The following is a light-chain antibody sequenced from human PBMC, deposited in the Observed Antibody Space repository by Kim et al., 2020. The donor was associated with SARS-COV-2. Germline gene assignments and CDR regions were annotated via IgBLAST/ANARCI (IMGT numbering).Light chain of an antibody. CDR3: QSYDTNLRGDVI. Sequence: ISCTGSGSNLGASYHGHWYQVVXGXAPKLLIYANDNRPSTVPDRFSGTRSATSASLDITGLQPEDEAEYYCQSYDTNLRGDVIFGGGTQLTVL. J-gene: IGLJ2*01. CDR2: AND. V-gene: IGLV1-40*01. CDR1: GSNLGASYH.